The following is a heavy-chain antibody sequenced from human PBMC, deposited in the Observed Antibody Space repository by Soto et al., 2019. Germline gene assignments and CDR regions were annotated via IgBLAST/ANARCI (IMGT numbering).Heavy chain of an antibody. V-gene: IGHV3-30-3*01. D-gene: IGHD5-12*01. CDR2: ISYDGSNK. CDR1: GFTFSSYA. CDR3: ARSGYSGLQNAFDI. J-gene: IGHJ3*02. Sequence: VQLVESGGGVVQPGRSLRLSCAASGFTFSSYAMHWVRQAPGKGLEWVAVISYDGSNKYYADSVKGRFTISRDNSKNTLYLQMNSLRAEDTAVYYCARSGYSGLQNAFDIWGQGTMVTVSS.